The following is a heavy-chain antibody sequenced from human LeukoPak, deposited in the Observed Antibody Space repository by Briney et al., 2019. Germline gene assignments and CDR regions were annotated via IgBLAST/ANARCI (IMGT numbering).Heavy chain of an antibody. J-gene: IGHJ4*02. Sequence: GRSLRLSCAASGFTFSSYGMHWVRQAPGKGLEWVAVISYDGSDKYYADSVKGRFTISRDNSKNTLYLQMNSLRAEDTAVYYCAKCYGSSGCYFDYWGQGTLVTVSS. V-gene: IGHV3-30*18. CDR2: ISYDGSDK. D-gene: IGHD3-22*01. CDR1: GFTFSSYG. CDR3: AKCYGSSGCYFDY.